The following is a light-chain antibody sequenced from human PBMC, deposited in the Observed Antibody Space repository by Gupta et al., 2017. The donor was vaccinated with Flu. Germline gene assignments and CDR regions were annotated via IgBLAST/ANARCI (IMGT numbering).Light chain of an antibody. V-gene: IGLV1-51*01. CDR1: SSNIGNNY. CDR3: EKWDNTINSYV. Sequence: QSVLTQPPSVSAAPGQKVTISCSGSSSNIGNNYVSWYQQLPGTAPKFLIYDDNKRPSGIPDRFSGSKSGTTATLTITGLQAGDEAEYYCEKWDNTINSYVFGTGTKVTVL. J-gene: IGLJ1*01. CDR2: DDN.